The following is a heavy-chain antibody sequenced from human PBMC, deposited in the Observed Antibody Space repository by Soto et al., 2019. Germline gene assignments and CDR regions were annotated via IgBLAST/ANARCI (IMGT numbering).Heavy chain of an antibody. Sequence: PSETLSLTCSVSGGSTSSYYCSWIRLSPGKGLEWIGYISNIGFTRYNPSLKSRVSISVDTSKNQFSLKLTSVTAADTAVYYCTTQGFGGLHGLVDVWGQGTTVTVSS. V-gene: IGHV4-59*08. J-gene: IGHJ6*02. CDR1: GGSTSSYY. CDR2: ISNIGFT. D-gene: IGHD3-10*01. CDR3: TTQGFGGLHGLVDV.